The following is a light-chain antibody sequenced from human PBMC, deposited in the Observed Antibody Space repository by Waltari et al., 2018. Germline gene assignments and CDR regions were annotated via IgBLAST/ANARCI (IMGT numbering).Light chain of an antibody. V-gene: IGKV2-30*01. Sequence: EVLMSQSLLPLPVPLGQSASISCRSTQSLLYSDGTTYLNWFQQRPGQSPRRLIYKVSQRDTGVPARFSGSGSGTDFTLKISGVEAEDVGVYYCMQDTPGPRTFGDGTKVEIK. CDR2: KVS. CDR3: MQDTPGPRT. CDR1: QSLLYSDGTTY. J-gene: IGKJ4*01.